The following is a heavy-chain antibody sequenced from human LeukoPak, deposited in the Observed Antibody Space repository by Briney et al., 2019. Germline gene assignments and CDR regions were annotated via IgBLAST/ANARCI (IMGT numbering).Heavy chain of an antibody. CDR1: GFTFSSYS. CDR2: ISSSSSTI. Sequence: GGSLRLSCAASGFTFSSYSMNWVRQAPGKGLEWVSYISSSSSTIYYADSVKGRFTISRDNAKNSLYLQMNSLRAEDTAVYYCARDPVGYSSSPHYFDYWGQGTLVTVSS. V-gene: IGHV3-48*01. J-gene: IGHJ4*02. CDR3: ARDPVGYSSSPHYFDY. D-gene: IGHD6-6*01.